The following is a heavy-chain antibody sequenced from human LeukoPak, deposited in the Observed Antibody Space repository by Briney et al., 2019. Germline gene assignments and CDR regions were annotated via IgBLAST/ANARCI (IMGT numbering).Heavy chain of an antibody. Sequence: GGSLRLSCAASGFTFNNYAMHWVRQAPGKGLEWVAVISYDGNRKYYADSVKGRFTISRDNSKNTLHLQMNSLRTEDTAVYYCARGYSSGWSESGYWGQGTLVTVSS. V-gene: IGHV3-30*04. CDR3: ARGYSSGWSESGY. D-gene: IGHD6-19*01. CDR1: GFTFNNYA. J-gene: IGHJ4*02. CDR2: ISYDGNRK.